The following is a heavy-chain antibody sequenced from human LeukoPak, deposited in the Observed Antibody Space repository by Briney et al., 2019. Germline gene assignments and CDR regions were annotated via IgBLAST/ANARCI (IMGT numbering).Heavy chain of an antibody. Sequence: QPGGSLRLSCAASGFTFRNHWMTWVRQAPGKGLEWVANIKKDGSEKYYVDSVKGRFTISRDNAKNSLYLQMNSLRAEDTAVYYCAKDRTAVAGRVFDYWGQGTLVTVSS. D-gene: IGHD6-13*01. V-gene: IGHV3-7*03. CDR2: IKKDGSEK. CDR3: AKDRTAVAGRVFDY. CDR1: GFTFRNHW. J-gene: IGHJ4*02.